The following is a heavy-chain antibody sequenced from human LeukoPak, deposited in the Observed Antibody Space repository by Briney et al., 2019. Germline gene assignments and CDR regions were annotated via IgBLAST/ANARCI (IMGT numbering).Heavy chain of an antibody. CDR1: GFTFSSYA. CDR2: ISGSGGST. J-gene: IGHJ4*02. D-gene: IGHD3-22*01. Sequence: PGGSLRLSCAASGFTFSSYAMSWVRQAPGKGLEWVSAISGSGGSTYYADSVKGRFTISRDNSKNTLYLQMNSLRAEDTAVYYCAKAPLYYYDSSGYYPYWGQGTLVTVSS. V-gene: IGHV3-23*01. CDR3: AKAPLYYYDSSGYYPY.